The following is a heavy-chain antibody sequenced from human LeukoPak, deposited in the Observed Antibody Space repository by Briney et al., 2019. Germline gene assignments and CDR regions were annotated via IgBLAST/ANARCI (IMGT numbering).Heavy chain of an antibody. Sequence: ASVKVSCKASGYTFTGYYMHWVRQAPGRGLEWMGWINPNSGGTNYAQKFQGRVTMTRDTSISTAYMELSRLRSDDTDVYYCARDRLPDGYSYGYDYWGQGTLVTVSS. J-gene: IGHJ4*02. CDR3: ARDRLPDGYSYGYDY. D-gene: IGHD5-18*01. CDR2: INPNSGGT. V-gene: IGHV1-2*02. CDR1: GYTFTGYY.